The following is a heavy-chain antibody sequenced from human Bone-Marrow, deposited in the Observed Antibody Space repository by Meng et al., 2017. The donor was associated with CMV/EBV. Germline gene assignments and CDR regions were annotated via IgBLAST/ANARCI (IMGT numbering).Heavy chain of an antibody. Sequence: GDSLKISCAASGHSVSSTYITWVRQAPGKGLEWVSAIYSDGNTYYADSVKGRFTISRDNSKNKLYLQMNSLRAEDTALYYCTRTYDFWSGYYLYYYYDGMDVWGQGTTVTVSS. D-gene: IGHD3-3*01. J-gene: IGHJ6*02. CDR1: GHSVSSTY. CDR2: IYSDGNT. CDR3: TRTYDFWSGYYLYYYYDGMDV. V-gene: IGHV3-66*02.